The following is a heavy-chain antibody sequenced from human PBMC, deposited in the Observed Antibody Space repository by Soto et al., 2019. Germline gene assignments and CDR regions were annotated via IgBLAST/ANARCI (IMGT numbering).Heavy chain of an antibody. CDR1: GGSTSSGDYY. CDR3: AGDNHDVFDS. J-gene: IGHJ3*02. D-gene: IGHD2-21*02. V-gene: IGHV4-30-4*01. CDR2: MFYRGST. Sequence: SETRSLTCTVSGGSTSSGDYYWSWILHPTGKGLEWIGYMFYRGSTFYNPSLKSRLTMSIDTSKNHFSLRLSSVTAADTAVYYCAGDNHDVFDSWGKGTLLTVSS.